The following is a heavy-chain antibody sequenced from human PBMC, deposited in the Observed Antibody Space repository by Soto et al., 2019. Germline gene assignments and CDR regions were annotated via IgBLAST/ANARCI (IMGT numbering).Heavy chain of an antibody. Sequence: GGSLRLSCAASGFTFSSYAMSWVRQAPGKGLEWVSAISGSGGSTYYADSVKGRFTISRDNSKNTLYLQMNSLRAEDTAVYYCAKGTQDLWSGYYSGPFDYWGQGTLVTVSS. CDR3: AKGTQDLWSGYYSGPFDY. CDR2: ISGSGGST. V-gene: IGHV3-23*01. CDR1: GFTFSSYA. D-gene: IGHD3-3*01. J-gene: IGHJ4*02.